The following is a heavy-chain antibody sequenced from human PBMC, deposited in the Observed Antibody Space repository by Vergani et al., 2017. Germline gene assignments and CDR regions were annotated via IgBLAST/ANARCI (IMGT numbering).Heavy chain of an antibody. V-gene: IGHV3-30*02. D-gene: IGHD6-19*01. J-gene: IGHJ4*02. CDR2: IRYDGSNT. Sequence: QVQLVESGGGVVQPGGSLRLSCGASGFTFSNYGMHWVRQAPGKGLEWGTFIRYDGSNTYYADSVKGRFTISRDNSKNTLFLQMNSLRPEDTAVYYCARDTVTGIRYFDYWGQGTLVTVSS. CDR1: GFTFSNYG. CDR3: ARDTVTGIRYFDY.